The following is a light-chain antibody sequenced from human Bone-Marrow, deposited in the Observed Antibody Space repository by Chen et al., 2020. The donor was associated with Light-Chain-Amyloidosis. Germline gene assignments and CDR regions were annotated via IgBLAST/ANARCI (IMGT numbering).Light chain of an antibody. CDR2: DDS. V-gene: IGLV3-21*02. CDR1: NIGSTS. CDR3: QVRDRSSDRPV. Sequence: SYVLTQPSSVSVAPGQTATIAWGGNNIGSTSVHWYQQTPGQAPLLVDYDDSDRPSGIPERLSGSNSGNTATLTISRVEAGDEADSYCQVRDRSSDRPVFGGGTKLTVL. J-gene: IGLJ3*02.